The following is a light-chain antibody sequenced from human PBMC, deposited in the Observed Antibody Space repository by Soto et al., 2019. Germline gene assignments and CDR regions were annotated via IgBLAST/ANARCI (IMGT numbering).Light chain of an antibody. Sequence: EIVMTQSPATLSVSPGERATLSCRASQTVSSNLAWYQQKRGQPPRLVISGASTRATGIPARFSGSVSGTEFTLTISSLQSEDFAVYYCQQYDNWPWEFGQRTKV. CDR3: QQYDNWPWE. CDR1: QTVSSN. J-gene: IGKJ1*01. V-gene: IGKV3-15*01. CDR2: GAS.